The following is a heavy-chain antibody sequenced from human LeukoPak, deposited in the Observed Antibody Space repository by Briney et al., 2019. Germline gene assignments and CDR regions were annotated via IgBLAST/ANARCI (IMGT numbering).Heavy chain of an antibody. J-gene: IGHJ4*02. CDR1: GYALTTYD. V-gene: IGHV1-8*01. Sequence: ASVKVSCKASGYALTTYDINWVRQATGQGLEWLGWMNPNSGNTGYAQKFQGRVSMTRDTSISTAYMELSSLRSEDTAVYYCARNVASTGYFVYWGQGTLVTVSS. CDR2: MNPNSGNT. D-gene: IGHD2-21*01. CDR3: ARNVASTGYFVY.